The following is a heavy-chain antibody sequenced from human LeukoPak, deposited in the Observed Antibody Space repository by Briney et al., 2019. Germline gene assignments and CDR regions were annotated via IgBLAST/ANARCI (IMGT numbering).Heavy chain of an antibody. D-gene: IGHD4-11*01. CDR2: IIPIFGIA. CDR3: ARDDYSNYNYYYYYGMDV. V-gene: IGHV1-69*04. CDR1: GGTSSSYA. Sequence: GASVKVSCKASGGTSSSYAISWVRQAPGQGLEWMGRIIPIFGIANYAQKFQGRVTITADKSTSTAYMELSSLRSEDTAVYYCARDDYSNYNYYYYYGMDVWGQGTTVTVSS. J-gene: IGHJ6*02.